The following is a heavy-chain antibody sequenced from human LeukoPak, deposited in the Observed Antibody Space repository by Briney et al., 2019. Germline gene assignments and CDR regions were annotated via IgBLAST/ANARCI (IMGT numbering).Heavy chain of an antibody. D-gene: IGHD3-10*01. CDR3: ARDQTYASGNFEY. CDR1: GFTFSSYS. V-gene: IGHV3-21*01. J-gene: IGHJ4*02. Sequence: GGSLRLSCAASGFTFSSYSMNWVRQAPGKGLEWVSSISKSSSYIYYADSVKGRFTISRDNAKNSLYLQMNSLRVEDTAVYYCARDQTYASGNFEYWGQGTLVTVSS. CDR2: ISKSSSYI.